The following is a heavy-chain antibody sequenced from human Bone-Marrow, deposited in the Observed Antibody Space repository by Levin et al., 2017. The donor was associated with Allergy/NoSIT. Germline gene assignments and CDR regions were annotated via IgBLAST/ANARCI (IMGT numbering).Heavy chain of an antibody. CDR1: GFTFNTYW. D-gene: IGHD2-2*01. Sequence: GESLKISCAVSGFTFNTYWMSWVRQAPGKGLEWVANIKLDGTEKFYVDSVKGRFTISRDNAQNSLYLQMSSLRAEDTAVYYCARLHCSTIRCYAFDLWGQGTMVTVSS. CDR3: ARLHCSTIRCYAFDL. CDR2: IKLDGTEK. V-gene: IGHV3-7*01. J-gene: IGHJ3*01.